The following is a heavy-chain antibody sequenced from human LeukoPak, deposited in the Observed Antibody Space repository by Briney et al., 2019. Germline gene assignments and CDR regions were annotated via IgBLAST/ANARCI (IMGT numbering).Heavy chain of an antibody. V-gene: IGHV3-7*03. CDR2: IKQDGSEK. J-gene: IGHJ4*02. CDR3: ARHPEYCSSTSCYHFDY. D-gene: IGHD2-2*01. CDR1: GFTFSSYW. Sequence: GGSLRLSCAASGFTFSSYWMSWVRQAPGKGLERVANIKQDGSEKYYVDSVKGRFTISRDNAKNSLYLQMNSLRAEDTAVYYCARHPEYCSSTSCYHFDYWGQGTLVTVSS.